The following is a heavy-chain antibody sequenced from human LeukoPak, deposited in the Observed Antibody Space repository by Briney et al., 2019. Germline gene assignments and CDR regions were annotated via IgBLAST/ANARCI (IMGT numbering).Heavy chain of an antibody. CDR3: ARASETAMVTL. CDR1: GVSLTSGTYY. V-gene: IGHV4-61*02. J-gene: IGHJ4*02. CDR2: IYSTGRV. Sequence: PSETLSLTCTVSGVSLTSGTYYWTWIRQPAGKGPEWIGRIYSTGRVNYNPSLKSRVTMLLDTSKNHISLKVTSVTAADTAIYFCARASETAMVTLWGQGTLVTVSS. D-gene: IGHD5-18*01.